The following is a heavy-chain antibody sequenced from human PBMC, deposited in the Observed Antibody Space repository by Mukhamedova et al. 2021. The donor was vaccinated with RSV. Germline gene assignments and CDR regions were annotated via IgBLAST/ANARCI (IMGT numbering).Heavy chain of an antibody. Sequence: GSTNYNPSLKSRVTISLDTSKNQFSLNLNSVTAADTAMYYCARHRGGGVGAFVFWGQGTMATV. D-gene: IGHD1-26*01. V-gene: IGHV4-59*08. CDR2: GST. CDR3: ARHRGGGVGAFVF. J-gene: IGHJ3*01.